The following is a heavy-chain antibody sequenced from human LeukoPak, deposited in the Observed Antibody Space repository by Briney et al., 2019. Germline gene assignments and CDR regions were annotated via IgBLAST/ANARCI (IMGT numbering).Heavy chain of an antibody. CDR3: ARSLRVRGVPDYMDV. D-gene: IGHD3-10*01. Sequence: GGSLRLSCAASGFTVSSNYMSWVRQAPGKGLEWVSVIHKNAITSYADTVKGRFTISRDNSKNTLYLQMNNLRVDDTAVYYCARSLRVRGVPDYMDVWGKGTTVIVYS. CDR1: GFTVSSNY. V-gene: IGHV3-53*01. CDR2: IHKNAIT. J-gene: IGHJ6*03.